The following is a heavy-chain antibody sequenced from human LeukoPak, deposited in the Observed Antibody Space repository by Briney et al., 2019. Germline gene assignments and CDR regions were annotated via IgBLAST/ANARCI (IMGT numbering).Heavy chain of an antibody. Sequence: PSETLSLTCTVSGGSISSYYWSWIRQPAGKGLEWIGRIYTSGSTNYNPSLKSRVTMSVDTSKNQFSLKLSSVTAADTAVYYCARDGEQWLPPLGMDVWGQGTTVTVSS. CDR1: GGSISSYY. J-gene: IGHJ6*02. CDR3: ARDGEQWLPPLGMDV. V-gene: IGHV4-4*07. D-gene: IGHD6-19*01. CDR2: IYTSGST.